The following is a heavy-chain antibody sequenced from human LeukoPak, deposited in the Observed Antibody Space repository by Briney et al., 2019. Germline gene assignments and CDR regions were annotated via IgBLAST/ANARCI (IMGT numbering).Heavy chain of an antibody. D-gene: IGHD5-12*01. Sequence: GGSLRLSCAASGFTFSSYAITWVRQAPGKGLEWVSAVSSNGAKTYYADSVKGRFTISRDNYKNMVFLQMNSLGAEDTAVYYCARDWLYYDSWGQGTLVTVSS. CDR3: ARDWLYYDS. CDR2: VSSNGAKT. J-gene: IGHJ4*02. V-gene: IGHV3-23*01. CDR1: GFTFSSYA.